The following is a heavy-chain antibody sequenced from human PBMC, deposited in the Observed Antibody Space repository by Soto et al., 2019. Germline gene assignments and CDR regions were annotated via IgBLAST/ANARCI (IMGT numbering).Heavy chain of an antibody. CDR3: ARRARPDFYYMDV. D-gene: IGHD6-6*01. J-gene: IGHJ6*03. V-gene: IGHV3-64*01. CDR2: ISSNGVGT. Sequence: GGLRLSCAASGFTLSGYAMDWVRQAPGKGLEYVSGISSNGVGTYYANSVQGRFTISRDNSKNTVYLQMGSLRPEDMAVYYCARRARPDFYYMDVWGKGTTVTVSS. CDR1: GFTLSGYA.